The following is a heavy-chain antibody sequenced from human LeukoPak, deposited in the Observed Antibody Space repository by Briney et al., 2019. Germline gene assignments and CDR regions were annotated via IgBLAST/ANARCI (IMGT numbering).Heavy chain of an antibody. J-gene: IGHJ6*02. CDR1: GGSFSGYH. CDR2: INHSGST. Sequence: SQTLSLTCAVYGGSFSGYHWSWIRQPPGKGLEWIGEINHSGSTNYNPSLKSRVTISVDTSKNQFSLRLSSVTAADTAVYYCARITIFPPVYYYYGMDVWGQGTTVTVSS. CDR3: ARITIFPPVYYYYGMDV. V-gene: IGHV4-34*01. D-gene: IGHD3-9*01.